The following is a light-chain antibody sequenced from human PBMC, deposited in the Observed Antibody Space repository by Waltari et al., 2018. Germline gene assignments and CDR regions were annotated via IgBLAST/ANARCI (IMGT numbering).Light chain of an antibody. CDR1: SLRIYY. CDR2: GKN. Sequence: SSELTQDPAVSVALGQTARITCQGASLRIYYVSLFNQKPGQAPSLVIYGKNNRPSWVPDRFSASSSGRTASLTIIGAQAEDEADYYWHSRDSSGDVIIGGGTKLTVV. CDR3: HSRDSSGDVI. V-gene: IGLV3-19*01. J-gene: IGLJ2*01.